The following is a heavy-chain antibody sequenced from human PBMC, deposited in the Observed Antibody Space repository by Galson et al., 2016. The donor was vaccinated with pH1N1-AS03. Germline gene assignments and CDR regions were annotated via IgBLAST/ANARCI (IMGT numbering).Heavy chain of an antibody. CDR3: AKDHSNFYGMDV. J-gene: IGHJ6*02. CDR2: IPYDGNNK. Sequence: SLRLSCAASGFGFSSYGMHWARQAPGKGLEWVAFIPYDGNNKYYSDSVKGRFTISRDNSKNTVYLQMNSLRAEDTAVYYCAKDHSNFYGMDVWGQGTLLSVSS. V-gene: IGHV3-30*02. D-gene: IGHD4-11*01. CDR1: GFGFSSYG.